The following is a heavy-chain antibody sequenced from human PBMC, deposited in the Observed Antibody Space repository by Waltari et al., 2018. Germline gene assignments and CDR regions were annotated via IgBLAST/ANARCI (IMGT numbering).Heavy chain of an antibody. CDR3: ARDAVAGADY. V-gene: IGHV3-53*01. CDR1: GFTVSSNY. J-gene: IGHJ4*02. Sequence: EVQLVESGGGLIQPGGSLRLSCAASGFTVSSNYMSWVRQAPGKGLEWVSVIYSGGRTSDAQKLQGRVTMTRDTSTSTVYMELSSLRSEDTAVYYCARDAVAGADYWGQGTLVTVSS. CDR2: IYSGGRT. D-gene: IGHD1-26*01.